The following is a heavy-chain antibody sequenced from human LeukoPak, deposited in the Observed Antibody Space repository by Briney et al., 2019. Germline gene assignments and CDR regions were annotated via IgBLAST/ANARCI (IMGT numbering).Heavy chain of an antibody. V-gene: IGHV1-18*01. CDR1: GYTFTSYG. CDR2: ISAYNGNT. Sequence: AASVKVSCKASGYTFTSYGISWVRQAPGQGLEWMGWISAYNGNTNYAQKLQGRVTMTTDTSTSTAYMELRSLRSDDTAVYYCARNVDIVATIKDWFDPWGQGTLVTVFS. D-gene: IGHD5-12*01. CDR3: ARNVDIVATIKDWFDP. J-gene: IGHJ5*02.